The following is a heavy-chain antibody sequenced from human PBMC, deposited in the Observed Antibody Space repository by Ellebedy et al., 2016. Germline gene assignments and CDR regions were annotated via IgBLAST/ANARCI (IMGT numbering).Heavy chain of an antibody. CDR1: GGSLSRYY. J-gene: IGHJ6*03. CDR2: MYYTGST. V-gene: IGHV4-59*01. Sequence: SETLSLTCTVSGGSLSRYYWSWIRQSPGKGLECIGYMYYTGSTTYNPSLRSRVTMSVDTSKSQFSLKVISVTEADTATYYCARVEVDGIDLFYYYLDVWGKGTTVTVS. CDR3: ARVEVDGIDLFYYYLDV. D-gene: IGHD6-19*01.